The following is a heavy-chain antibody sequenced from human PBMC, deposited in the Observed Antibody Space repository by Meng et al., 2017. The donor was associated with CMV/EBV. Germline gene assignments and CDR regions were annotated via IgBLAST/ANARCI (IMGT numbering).Heavy chain of an antibody. J-gene: IGHJ4*02. Sequence: GGSLRLSCAASGFTFSFSWMHWVRQAPGKGLVWVSHINSDGSDTSYADSVKGRFTISRDNAKNTLYLQMNSLRAEDAAVYYCARDPGYSSGWSDHFDYWGQGTLVTVSS. D-gene: IGHD6-19*01. CDR1: GFTFSFSW. CDR3: ARDPGYSSGWSDHFDY. V-gene: IGHV3-74*01. CDR2: INSDGSDT.